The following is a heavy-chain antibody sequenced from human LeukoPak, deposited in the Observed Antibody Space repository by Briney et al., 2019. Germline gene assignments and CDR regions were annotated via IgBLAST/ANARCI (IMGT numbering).Heavy chain of an antibody. CDR3: ARATQQWLVKLDY. J-gene: IGHJ4*02. Sequence: GVSLRLSCVASGFTFSDYNMSWFLQAPGKGREWISYNSRSSGYTNYADSVTGRFTISRDNDKNSLYLQLNSLRVEDTAVYYCARATQQWLVKLDYWGEGRLVTVSS. CDR1: GFTFSDYN. D-gene: IGHD6-19*01. CDR2: NSRSSGYT. V-gene: IGHV3-11*05.